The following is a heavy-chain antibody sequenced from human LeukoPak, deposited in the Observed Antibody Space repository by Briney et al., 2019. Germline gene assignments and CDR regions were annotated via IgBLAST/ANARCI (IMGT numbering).Heavy chain of an antibody. D-gene: IGHD3-22*01. CDR1: GFTFSSYS. CDR2: ISSSSSYI. V-gene: IGHV3-21*01. CDR3: ARAPSEVGGYYPEYFRH. Sequence: GGSLRLSCAASGFTFSSYSMNWVRQAPGKGLEWVSSISSSSSYIYYADSVKGRFTISRDNAKSTVSLQMDSLRAEDTGVYYCARAPSEVGGYYPEYFRHWGQGTLVTVSS. J-gene: IGHJ1*01.